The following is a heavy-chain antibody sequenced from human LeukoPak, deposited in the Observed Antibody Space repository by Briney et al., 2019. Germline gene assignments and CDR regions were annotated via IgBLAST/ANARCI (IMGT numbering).Heavy chain of an antibody. CDR3: ARDGGGGDYYYYGMDV. CDR1: GYTFTSHG. Sequence: GASVKVSCKASGYTFTSHGISWVRQAPGQGLEWMGRIIPILGIANYAQKFQGRVTITADKSTSTAYMELSSLRSEDTAVYYCARDGGGGDYYYYGMDVWGQGTTVTVSS. V-gene: IGHV1-69*04. J-gene: IGHJ6*02. CDR2: IIPILGIA. D-gene: IGHD2-21*01.